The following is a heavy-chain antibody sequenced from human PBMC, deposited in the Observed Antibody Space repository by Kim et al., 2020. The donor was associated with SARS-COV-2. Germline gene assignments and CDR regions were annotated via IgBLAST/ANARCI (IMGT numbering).Heavy chain of an antibody. CDR3: AREPFWNMGDWLLSDGSGY. CDR1: GYTFTSYA. Sequence: ASVKVSCKASGYTFTSYAMHWVRQAPGQRLEWMGWINAGNGNTKYSQKFQGRVTITRDTSASTAYMELSSLRSEDTAVYYCAREPFWNMGDWLLSDGSGYWGQGTLVTVSS. V-gene: IGHV1-3*01. J-gene: IGHJ4*02. D-gene: IGHD3-9*01. CDR2: INAGNGNT.